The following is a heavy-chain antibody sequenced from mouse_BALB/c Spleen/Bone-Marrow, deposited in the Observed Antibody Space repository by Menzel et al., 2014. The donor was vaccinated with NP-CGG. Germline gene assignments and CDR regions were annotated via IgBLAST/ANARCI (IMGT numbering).Heavy chain of an antibody. CDR3: ATMITDWYFDV. J-gene: IGHJ1*01. Sequence: EVKLQESGAELVKPGASVKLSCTASGFNIKDTYMHWVKQRPEQGLEWIGRIDPANGNTKYDPKFQGKATITADTSSNTANLQLSSLTSEDTAVYYCATMITDWYFDVWGAGTTVTVSS. CDR2: IDPANGNT. D-gene: IGHD2-4*01. V-gene: IGHV14-3*02. CDR1: GFNIKDTY.